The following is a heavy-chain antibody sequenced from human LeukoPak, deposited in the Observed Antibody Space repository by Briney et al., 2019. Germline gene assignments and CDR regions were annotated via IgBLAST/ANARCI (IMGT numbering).Heavy chain of an antibody. V-gene: IGHV4-38-2*01. CDR3: ASASGASSSSYFDY. D-gene: IGHD3-10*01. J-gene: IGHJ4*02. Sequence: SETLSLTCAVSGYAISSGYYWGWIRQPPGKGLEWIGSIYHSGSTYYNPSLKSRVTISVDTSKNQFSLKLSSVTAADTAVYYCASASGASSSSYFDYWGQGTLVTVSS. CDR2: IYHSGST. CDR1: GYAISSGYY.